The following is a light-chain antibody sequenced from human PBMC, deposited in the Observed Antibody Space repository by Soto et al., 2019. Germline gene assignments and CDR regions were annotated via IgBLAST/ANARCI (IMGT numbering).Light chain of an antibody. CDR3: QSYDKLTQV. Sequence: NFMLAQPHSVSESPGKTVTISCTRTSGSIASSCVQWYQQRPGSSPTTVIYDDIQRPSGVPIRFSGSIDSSSNSASLTISRLTTEDEADYYCQSYDKLTQVFGGGTKLTVL. CDR2: DDI. J-gene: IGLJ2*01. CDR1: SGSIASSC. V-gene: IGLV6-57*01.